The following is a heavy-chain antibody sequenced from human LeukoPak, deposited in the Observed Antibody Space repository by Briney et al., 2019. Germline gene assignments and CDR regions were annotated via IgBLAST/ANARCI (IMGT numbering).Heavy chain of an antibody. CDR2: IYYSGST. Sequence: SETLSLTCTVSGGSISGYYWSWIRQPPGKGLEWIGYIYYSGSTYYNPSLKSRVTISVDTSKNQFSLKLSSVTAADTAVYYCACYYYGSGSYYVFDYWGQGTLVTVSS. D-gene: IGHD3-10*01. V-gene: IGHV4-59*06. CDR3: ACYYYGSGSYYVFDY. CDR1: GGSISGYY. J-gene: IGHJ4*02.